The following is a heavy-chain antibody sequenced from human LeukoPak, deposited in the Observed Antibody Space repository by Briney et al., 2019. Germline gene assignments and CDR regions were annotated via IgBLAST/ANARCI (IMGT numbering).Heavy chain of an antibody. J-gene: IGHJ1*01. CDR1: GFTFSSYG. CDR2: IWYDGSNK. D-gene: IGHD5-24*01. CDR3: ARGADGYKGRGFQH. V-gene: IGHV3-33*01. Sequence: GGSLRLSCAASGFTFSSYGMHWVRQAPGKGLEWVAVIWYDGSNKYYADSVKGRFTISRDNSKNTLYLQMNSLRAEDTAMYYCARGADGYKGRGFQHWGQGTLVTVSS.